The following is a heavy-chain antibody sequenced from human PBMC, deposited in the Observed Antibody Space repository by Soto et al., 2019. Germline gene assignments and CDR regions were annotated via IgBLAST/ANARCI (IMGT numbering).Heavy chain of an antibody. V-gene: IGHV1-69*12. CDR2: IIPIFGTA. D-gene: IGHD3-3*01. Sequence: QVQLVQSGAEVKKPGSSVKVSCKASGGTFSSYAISWVRQAPGQGLEWMGGIIPIFGTANYAQKFQGRVTITADESXSXXYMELSSLRSEDRAVYDCASRGYDFGSGFRAWFDPWGQGPLVTVSS. CDR1: GGTFSSYA. CDR3: ASRGYDFGSGFRAWFDP. J-gene: IGHJ5*02.